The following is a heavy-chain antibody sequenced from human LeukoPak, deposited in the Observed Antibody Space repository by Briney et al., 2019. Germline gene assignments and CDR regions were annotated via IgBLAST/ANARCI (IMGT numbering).Heavy chain of an antibody. CDR1: GGTFSSYA. CDR2: IIPILGIA. D-gene: IGHD3-22*01. Sequence: ASVKVSCKASGGTFSSYAISWVRQAPGQGLEWMGRIIPILGIANYAQKFQGRVTNTADKSTSTAYMELSSLRSEDTAVYYCARGDYYDSSGYYGHAFDIWGQGTMVTVSS. CDR3: ARGDYYDSSGYYGHAFDI. V-gene: IGHV1-69*04. J-gene: IGHJ3*02.